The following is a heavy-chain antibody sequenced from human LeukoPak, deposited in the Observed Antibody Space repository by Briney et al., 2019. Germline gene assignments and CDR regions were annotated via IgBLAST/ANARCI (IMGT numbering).Heavy chain of an antibody. CDR2: ISGSGGST. D-gene: IGHD3-10*01. Sequence: GGSLRLSCAASGFTFSSYAMSWVRQAPGKGLEWVSAISGSGGSTYYADSVKGRFTISRDNSKNTLYLQMNSLRAEDTAVYYCAKAMWYYGSGSYLYGMDVWGQGTTVTVSS. V-gene: IGHV3-23*01. CDR3: AKAMWYYGSGSYLYGMDV. CDR1: GFTFSSYA. J-gene: IGHJ6*02.